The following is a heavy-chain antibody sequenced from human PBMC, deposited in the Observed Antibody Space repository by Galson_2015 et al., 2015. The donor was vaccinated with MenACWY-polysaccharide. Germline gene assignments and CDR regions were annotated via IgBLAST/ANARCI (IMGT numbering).Heavy chain of an antibody. CDR1: GFSFESFW. J-gene: IGHJ3*02. D-gene: IGHD2-15*01. CDR2: IQYDGTNK. Sequence: SLRLSCAASGFSFESFWMSWVRQAPGKGLEWVAVIQYDGTNKVYADSVKGRFTISRDNSRNTLYLEMNSLRAEDTAVYYCAREGSRIVFHAFDTWGQGTMV. V-gene: IGHV3-33*08. CDR3: AREGSRIVFHAFDT.